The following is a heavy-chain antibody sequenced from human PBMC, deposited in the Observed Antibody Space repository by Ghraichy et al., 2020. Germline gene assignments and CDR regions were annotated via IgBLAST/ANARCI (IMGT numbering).Heavy chain of an antibody. V-gene: IGHV3-30*04. CDR1: GFTFSSYA. Sequence: GGSLRLSCAASGFTFSSYAMHWVRQAPGKGLEWVAVISYDGSNKYYADSVKGRFTISRDNSKNTLYLQMNSLRAEDTAVYYCARPVVGGHYGSGSWFFYGMDVWGQGTTVTVSS. J-gene: IGHJ6*02. D-gene: IGHD3-10*01. CDR3: ARPVVGGHYGSGSWFFYGMDV. CDR2: ISYDGSNK.